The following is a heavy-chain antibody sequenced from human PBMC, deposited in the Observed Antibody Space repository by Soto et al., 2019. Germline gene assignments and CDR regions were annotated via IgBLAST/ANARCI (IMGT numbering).Heavy chain of an antibody. J-gene: IGHJ4*02. CDR1: GGSFSGYY. Sequence: QVQLQQWGAGLLKPSETLSLTCAVYGGSFSGYYWSWIRQPPGKGLEWIGEINHSGSTNYNPSLKSRVTISVDTSKNQFSLKLSSVTAADTAVYYCARIRPGPCGGGSCSYYWGQGTLVTVSS. D-gene: IGHD2-15*01. CDR3: ARIRPGPCGGGSCSYY. CDR2: INHSGST. V-gene: IGHV4-34*01.